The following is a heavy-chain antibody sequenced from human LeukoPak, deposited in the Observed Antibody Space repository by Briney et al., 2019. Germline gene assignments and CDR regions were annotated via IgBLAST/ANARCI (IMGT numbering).Heavy chain of an antibody. CDR3: ARPTYYYGSGSYSWFDP. J-gene: IGHJ5*02. Sequence: GASVKVSCKASGYTFTGYYMHWVRQAPGQGLEWMGWINPNSGATNYAQKFQGRVTMTRDTSISTAYMELSRLRSDDTAVYYCARPTYYYGSGSYSWFDPWGQGTLVTVSS. CDR2: INPNSGAT. D-gene: IGHD3-10*01. CDR1: GYTFTGYY. V-gene: IGHV1-2*02.